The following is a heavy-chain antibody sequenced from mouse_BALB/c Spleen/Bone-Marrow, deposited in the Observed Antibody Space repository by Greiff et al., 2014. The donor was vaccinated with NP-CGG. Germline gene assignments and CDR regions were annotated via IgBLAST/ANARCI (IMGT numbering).Heavy chain of an antibody. D-gene: IGHD1-1*01. V-gene: IGHV1-20*02. CDR1: GYSFTGYF. J-gene: IGHJ2*01. CDR2: INPYNGDT. Sequence: LVESGPELVKPGASVKISCKASGYSFTGYFVKWVMQSHGKSLEWIGRINPYNGDTFYNQKFKGKATLTVDKSSSTAHMELRSLASEYSAVYYCARSGYYGSSYFDYWGQGAPLTVSS. CDR3: ARSGYYGSSYFDY.